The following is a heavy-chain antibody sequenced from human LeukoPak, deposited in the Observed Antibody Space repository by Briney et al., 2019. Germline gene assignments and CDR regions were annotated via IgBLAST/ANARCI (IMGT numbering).Heavy chain of an antibody. D-gene: IGHD2-2*01. Sequence: GGSLRLSCTASGFMFGDYAMSWFRQAPGKGLEWVGFIRSKAYGGTTENAASVKGRFTISRDDSESIAYLQMNSLKTEDTAVYYCARGGVYCSSVSCSVDYWGQGILVTVSS. J-gene: IGHJ4*02. CDR1: GFMFGDYA. CDR2: IRSKAYGGTT. V-gene: IGHV3-49*03. CDR3: ARGGVYCSSVSCSVDY.